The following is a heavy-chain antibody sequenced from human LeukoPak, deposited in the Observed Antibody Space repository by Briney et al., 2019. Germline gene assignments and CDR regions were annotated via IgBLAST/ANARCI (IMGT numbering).Heavy chain of an antibody. J-gene: IGHJ4*02. CDR3: ARVSDSSGYYYQDY. CDR1: GFTFSSYS. V-gene: IGHV3-21*01. D-gene: IGHD3-22*01. CDR2: ISSSSSYI. Sequence: GGSLRLSCAASGFTFSSYSMNWVRQAPGRGLEWVSSISSSSSYIYYADSVKGRFTISRDNAKNSLYLQMNSLRAEDTAVYYCARVSDSSGYYYQDYWGQGTLVTVSS.